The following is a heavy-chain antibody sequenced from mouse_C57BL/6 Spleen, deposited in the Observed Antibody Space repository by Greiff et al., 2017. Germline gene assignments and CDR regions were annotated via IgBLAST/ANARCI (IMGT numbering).Heavy chain of an antibody. J-gene: IGHJ2*01. CDR1: GYTFTSYW. Sequence: VQVVESGAELVKPGASVKLSCKASGYTFTSYWMHWVKQRPGQGLEWIGMIHPNSGSTNYNEKFKSKATLTVDKSSSTAYMQLSSLTSEDSAVYYCARGAAHWGYFDYWGQGTTLTVSS. CDR3: ARGAAHWGYFDY. D-gene: IGHD4-1*01. V-gene: IGHV1-64*01. CDR2: IHPNSGST.